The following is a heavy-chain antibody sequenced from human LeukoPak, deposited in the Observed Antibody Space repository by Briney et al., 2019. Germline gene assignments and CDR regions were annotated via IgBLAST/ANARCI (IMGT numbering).Heavy chain of an antibody. CDR2: INHSGST. J-gene: IGHJ3*02. Sequence: SETLSLTCAVYGGSFSGYYWSWIRQPPGKGLEWIGEINHSGSTNYNPSLKSRVTISVDTSKNQCSLKLSSVTAADTAMYYCVKSNSMYQPWTLDIWGRGTMVTVSS. CDR3: VKSNSMYQPWTLDI. D-gene: IGHD2-2*01. V-gene: IGHV4-34*01. CDR1: GGSFSGYY.